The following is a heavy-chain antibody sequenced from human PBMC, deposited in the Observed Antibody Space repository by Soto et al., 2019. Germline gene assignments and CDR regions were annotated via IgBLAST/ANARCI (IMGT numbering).Heavy chain of an antibody. CDR1: GFTVSSYA. Sequence: GGSVRLSCAASGFTVSSYAMHWVRQAPGKGLEWVAVISYDGSNKYYADSVKGRFTISRDNSKNTLYLQMNRLRADDTAVYYCARDAISMVRGTNNWFAPWGHGTLVPVSS. D-gene: IGHD3-10*01. CDR2: ISYDGSNK. CDR3: ARDAISMVRGTNNWFAP. V-gene: IGHV3-30-3*01. J-gene: IGHJ5*02.